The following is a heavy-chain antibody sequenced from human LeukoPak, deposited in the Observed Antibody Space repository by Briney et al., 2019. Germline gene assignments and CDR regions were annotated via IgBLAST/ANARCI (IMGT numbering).Heavy chain of an antibody. V-gene: IGHV3-23*01. J-gene: IGHJ6*02. CDR2: ISGSGAST. Sequence: GGSLRLSCAAFGSTFSSYAMSWVRQAPGKGLEWVSGISGSGASTYYADSVKGRFTISRHNSKNTLYLQMNSLRAEDTAVYYCARDRYYYGMDVRGQGTTVTVSS. CDR3: ARDRYYYGMDV. CDR1: GSTFSSYA.